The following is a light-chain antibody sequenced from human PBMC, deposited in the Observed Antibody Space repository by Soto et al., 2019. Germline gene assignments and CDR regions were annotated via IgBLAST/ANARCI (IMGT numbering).Light chain of an antibody. CDR3: HQYNNWPPWT. J-gene: IGKJ1*01. Sequence: EIVMTQSPATLSLSPGERATLSCRASQSVSSNLAWYQQKPCQATRLLIYDASTRATGIPARFSGSGSGTEFTLTISSLQSEDFAVYYCHQYNNWPPWTFGQGTKVEIK. V-gene: IGKV3-15*01. CDR1: QSVSSN. CDR2: DAS.